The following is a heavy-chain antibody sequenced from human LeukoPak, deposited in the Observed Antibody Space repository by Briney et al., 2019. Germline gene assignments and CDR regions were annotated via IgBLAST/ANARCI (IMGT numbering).Heavy chain of an antibody. CDR1: GLTFSNYE. V-gene: IGHV3-48*03. Sequence: PGWSVTQTFLATGLTFSNYEMHWLRQPAGEGRDWLSYISRGCDTIYCAVSVKGRFTISSDSANNSLYLQMNNLRAEDTAVYYCARGRLLSLTYFFDSWGQGTLVTVSS. D-gene: IGHD1-26*01. J-gene: IGHJ4*02. CDR3: ARGRLLSLTYFFDS. CDR2: ISRGCDTI.